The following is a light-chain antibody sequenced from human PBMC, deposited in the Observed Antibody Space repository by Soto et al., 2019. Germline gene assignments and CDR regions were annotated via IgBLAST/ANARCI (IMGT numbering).Light chain of an antibody. CDR3: CSYAGSFTWV. CDR1: SSDVGAYKY. J-gene: IGLJ3*02. V-gene: IGLV2-11*01. CDR2: DVS. Sequence: QSALTQPRSVSASPGQSVTISCSGSSSDVGAYKYVSWYQQHPGKAPKLMIYDVSQRPSGVPDRFSGSKSGSTASLTISGLQDDDEADYYCCSYAGSFTWVFGGGTKLTVL.